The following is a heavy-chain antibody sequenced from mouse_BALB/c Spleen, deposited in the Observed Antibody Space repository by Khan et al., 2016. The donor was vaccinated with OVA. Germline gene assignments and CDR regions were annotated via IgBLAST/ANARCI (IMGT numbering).Heavy chain of an antibody. J-gene: IGHJ3*01. Sequence: EVELVESGGGLVKPGGSLKLSCAASGFTFSDYYMYWVRQTPEKRLEWVTTISAGGISTYYPACVTGRFTISRDYAKNNLYLHMSSLQSEDTTMLCCVRGDDGNPVGYGGQGTRVTVYA. D-gene: IGHD2-13*01. CDR3: VRGDDGNPVGY. CDR2: ISAGGIST. V-gene: IGHV5-4*02. CDR1: GFTFSDYY.